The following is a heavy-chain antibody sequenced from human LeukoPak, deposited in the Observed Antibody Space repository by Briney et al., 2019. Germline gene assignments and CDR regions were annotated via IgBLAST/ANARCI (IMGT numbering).Heavy chain of an antibody. Sequence: PGGSLRLSCAASGFTFSSYAMSWVRQAPGKGLEWVANIKQDGSEKYYVDSVKGRFTISRDNAKNSLYLQMNSLRAEDTAVYYCARDQSRDYYDSSGYYYYYYYYMDVWGKGTTVTVSS. CDR1: GFTFSSYA. J-gene: IGHJ6*03. V-gene: IGHV3-7*01. D-gene: IGHD3-22*01. CDR2: IKQDGSEK. CDR3: ARDQSRDYYDSSGYYYYYYYYMDV.